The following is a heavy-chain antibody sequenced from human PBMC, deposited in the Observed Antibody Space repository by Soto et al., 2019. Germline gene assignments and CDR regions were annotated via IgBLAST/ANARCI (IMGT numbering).Heavy chain of an antibody. CDR3: ANGREESDDAFDI. J-gene: IGHJ3*02. CDR2: ISSSSSTI. Sequence: GGSLRLSCAASGFTFSSYSMNWVRQAPGKGLEWVSYISSSSSTIYYADSVKGRFTISRDNAKNSLYLQMNSLRDEDTAVYYCANGREESDDAFDIWGQGTMVTVSS. D-gene: IGHD1-26*01. CDR1: GFTFSSYS. V-gene: IGHV3-48*02.